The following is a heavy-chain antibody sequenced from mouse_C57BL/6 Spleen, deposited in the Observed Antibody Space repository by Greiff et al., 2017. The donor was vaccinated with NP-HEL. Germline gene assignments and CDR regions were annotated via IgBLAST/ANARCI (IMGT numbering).Heavy chain of an antibody. CDR3: ARQGIYYDPLYAMDY. V-gene: IGHV1-81*01. J-gene: IGHJ4*01. D-gene: IGHD2-4*01. CDR2: IYPRSGNT. CDR1: GYTFTSYG. Sequence: VKLQESGAELARPGASVKLSCKASGYTFTSYGISWVKQRTGQGLEWIGEIYPRSGNTYYNEKFKGKATLTADKSSSTAYMELRSLTSEDSAVYFCARQGIYYDPLYAMDYWGQGTSVTVSS.